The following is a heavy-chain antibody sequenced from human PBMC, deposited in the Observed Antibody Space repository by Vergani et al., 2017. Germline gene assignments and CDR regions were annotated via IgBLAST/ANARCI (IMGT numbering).Heavy chain of an antibody. CDR3: AHTRYCSSTSCYLDY. V-gene: IGHV2-5*02. CDR2: IYWDDDK. J-gene: IGHJ4*02. D-gene: IGHD2-2*01. CDR1: GFSLSNSGVS. Sequence: QITLKESGPTLVKPTQTLTLTCTFSGFSLSNSGVSVVWVRQPPGKALELLALIYWDDDKRYSPSLKSRLTITKDTSKNQVILTLTNMDPVDTATYFCAHTRYCSSTSCYLDYWGQGTLVTVSS.